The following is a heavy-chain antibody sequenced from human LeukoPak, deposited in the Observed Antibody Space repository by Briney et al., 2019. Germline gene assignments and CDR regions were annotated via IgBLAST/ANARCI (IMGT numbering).Heavy chain of an antibody. Sequence: GGSLRLSCTASGFPFSRYWIHWVRQAPGKGLVWVSRIDSDGSATNYADSVRGRFTISRDNAKNTLYLQMNTLRVEDTAVYYCTRDLMDYDVSTGLHHYYMDVWGQGTTVTVSS. J-gene: IGHJ6*02. D-gene: IGHD3-9*01. CDR1: GFPFSRYW. CDR2: IDSDGSAT. CDR3: TRDLMDYDVSTGLHHYYMDV. V-gene: IGHV3-74*01.